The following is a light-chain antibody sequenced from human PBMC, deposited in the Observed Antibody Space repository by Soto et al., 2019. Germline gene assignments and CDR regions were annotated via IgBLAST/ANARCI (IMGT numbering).Light chain of an antibody. CDR2: GAS. J-gene: IGKJ1*01. Sequence: EIVLTQSPGTLSLSPGERATLSCRASQSVISTYLARYQQKPGQTPRLLIYGASSRDTGIPDRFSGSGSGTDFTLTISRLEPEDFAVYYCQQYRDSLGTFGQGTKVEIK. V-gene: IGKV3-20*01. CDR3: QQYRDSLGT. CDR1: QSVISTY.